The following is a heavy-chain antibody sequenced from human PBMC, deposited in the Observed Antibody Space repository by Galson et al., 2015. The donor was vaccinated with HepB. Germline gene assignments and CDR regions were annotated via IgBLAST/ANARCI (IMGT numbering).Heavy chain of an antibody. V-gene: IGHV4-39*01. D-gene: IGHD3-3*01. CDR2: IYYGGSA. CDR1: GGSVSNDKYF. J-gene: IGHJ4*02. Sequence: SETLSLTCAVSGGSVSNDKYFWGWIRQPPGKGLEWIGSIYYGGSAVYNPSLQSRVTISLDASRNELSLILTPVTAADTAFYFCARNPHYDFWSGYLEWGPTWSRRMSTHFDTWGRGTLVTVSS. CDR3: ARNPHYDFWSGYLEWGPTWSRRMSTHFDT.